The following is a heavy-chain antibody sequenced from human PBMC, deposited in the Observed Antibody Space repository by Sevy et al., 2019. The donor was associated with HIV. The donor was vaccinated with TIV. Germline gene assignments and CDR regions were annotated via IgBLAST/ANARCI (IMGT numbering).Heavy chain of an antibody. CDR3: ARDSSTASRPNDY. CDR1: GFTFSSYS. J-gene: IGHJ4*01. V-gene: IGHV3-21*01. Sequence: GGSLRLSCAASGFTFSSYSMNWVRQAPGKGLEWVSSISSSSSYIYYADSVKGRFTISRDNAKNSLYLQMNSLRAEDTAVYYCARDSSTASRPNDYWGQEPWSPSPQ. CDR2: ISSSSSYI. D-gene: IGHD6-13*01.